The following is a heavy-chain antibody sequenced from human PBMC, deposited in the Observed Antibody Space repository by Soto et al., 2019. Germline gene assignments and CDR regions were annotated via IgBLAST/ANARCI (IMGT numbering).Heavy chain of an antibody. J-gene: IGHJ4*02. V-gene: IGHV3-30-3*01. CDR3: ARVSSSSDQYFDY. CDR1: GFTFSSYA. D-gene: IGHD6-6*01. Sequence: QVQLVESGGGMVQPGRSLRLSCAASGFTFSSYAMHWVRQAPGKGLEWVAVISYDGSNKYYADSVKGRFTISRDNSKNTLYLQMNGLRAEDTAVYYCARVSSSSDQYFDYWGQGTLVTVSS. CDR2: ISYDGSNK.